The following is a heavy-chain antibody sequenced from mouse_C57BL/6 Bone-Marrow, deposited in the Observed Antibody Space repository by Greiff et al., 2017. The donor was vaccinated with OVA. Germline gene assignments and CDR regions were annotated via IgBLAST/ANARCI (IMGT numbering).Heavy chain of an antibody. CDR2: IWRGGSR. V-gene: IGHV2-5*01. Sequence: QVQLQQSGPGLVQPSQSLSITCTVSGFSLTSYGVHWVRQSPGQGLEWLGVIWRGGSRDYNEAFMSRLSITKDNSKRQVFFTMNSVLADDTAIYCCATPFAYWGPGTLVTVSA. J-gene: IGHJ3*01. CDR1: GFSLTSYG. CDR3: ATPFAY.